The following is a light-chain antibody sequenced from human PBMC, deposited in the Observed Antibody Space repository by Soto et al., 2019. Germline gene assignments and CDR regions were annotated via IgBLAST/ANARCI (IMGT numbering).Light chain of an antibody. CDR1: QSISSNF. CDR3: QQRSNSPPWT. CDR2: GAS. J-gene: IGKJ3*01. V-gene: IGKV3D-20*02. Sequence: EIVLTQSPGTLSLSPGEGATLSCRASQSISSNFLAWYQQKRGQAPRLLIHGASNRATGIPDRFSGSGSGTDFTLTITRLEPEDFAVYYCQQRSNSPPWTFGPGTRVDL.